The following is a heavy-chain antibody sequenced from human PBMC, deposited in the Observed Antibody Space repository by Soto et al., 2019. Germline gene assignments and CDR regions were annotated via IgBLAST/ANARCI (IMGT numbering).Heavy chain of an antibody. Sequence: EVQLVESGGGLVQPGRSLRLSCEVSGFSLSSYSMNWVRQAPGKGLEWVSFVSSSGVTIYYADSVKGRFTISRDTANNSLYLQMDSLRDEDTAVYYCARDSRFSSGEDYFYYYGMDVWGQGTTVTVSS. CDR1: GFSLSSYS. D-gene: IGHD3-22*01. CDR2: VSSSGVTI. J-gene: IGHJ6*02. V-gene: IGHV3-48*02. CDR3: ARDSRFSSGEDYFYYYGMDV.